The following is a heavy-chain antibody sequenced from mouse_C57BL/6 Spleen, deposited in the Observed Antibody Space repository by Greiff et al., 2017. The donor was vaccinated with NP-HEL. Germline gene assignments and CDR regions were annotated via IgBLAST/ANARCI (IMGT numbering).Heavy chain of an antibody. CDR3: TRSGDYGSSYWYFDV. CDR1: GYTFTDYE. CDR2: IDPETGGT. J-gene: IGHJ1*03. V-gene: IGHV1-15*01. Sequence: VQLQQSGAELVRPGASVTLSCKASGYTFTDYEMHWVKQTPVHGLEWIGAIDPETGGTAYNQKFKGKAILTADKSSSTAHMELRSLTSEDSAVYYCTRSGDYGSSYWYFDVWGTGTTVTVSS. D-gene: IGHD1-1*01.